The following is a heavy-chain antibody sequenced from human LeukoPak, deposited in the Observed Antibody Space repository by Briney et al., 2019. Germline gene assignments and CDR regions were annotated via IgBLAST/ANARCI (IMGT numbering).Heavy chain of an antibody. Sequence: GESLQISCKGSGYSFTTYWIGWVRQMPGKGLEWMGIIYPGDSDTRYSPSFQGQVTISADKSISTAYLQWGSLKASDTAMYYCARALYQFLPPYFDYWGQGTLVTVSS. V-gene: IGHV5-51*01. D-gene: IGHD2-2*02. CDR3: ARALYQFLPPYFDY. CDR1: GYSFTTYW. J-gene: IGHJ4*02. CDR2: IYPGDSDT.